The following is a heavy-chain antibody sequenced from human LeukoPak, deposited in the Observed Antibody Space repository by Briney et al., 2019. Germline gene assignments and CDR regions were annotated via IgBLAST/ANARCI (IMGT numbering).Heavy chain of an antibody. J-gene: IGHJ2*01. Sequence: EASVKVSCKASGGTFSNYAITWVRQAPGHGLEWMGGIIPIFDTSNYAQKFQGRVTITADKSTSTAYMELSRLRSDDTAVCYCARVRLWFGELGYWYFDLWGRGTLVTVSS. CDR3: ARVRLWFGELGYWYFDL. CDR2: IIPIFDTS. D-gene: IGHD3-10*01. V-gene: IGHV1-69*06. CDR1: GGTFSNYA.